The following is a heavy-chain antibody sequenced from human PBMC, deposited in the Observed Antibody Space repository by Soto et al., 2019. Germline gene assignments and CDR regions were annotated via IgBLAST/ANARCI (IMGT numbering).Heavy chain of an antibody. CDR3: ARQRGLGQWYFDY. CDR2: INYGGTT. CDR1: GDSITGENW. Sequence: QLQLQESGPGLVKPSETLSLTCAVSGDSITGENWWTWVRQPPGKGLEWIGSINYGGTTYYNPSLKTRVTMSVDTSNNQFFLKLRSVTAADTAVFYCARQRGLGQWYFDYWGQGTLVTVSS. D-gene: IGHD6-19*01. V-gene: IGHV4-39*01. J-gene: IGHJ4*02.